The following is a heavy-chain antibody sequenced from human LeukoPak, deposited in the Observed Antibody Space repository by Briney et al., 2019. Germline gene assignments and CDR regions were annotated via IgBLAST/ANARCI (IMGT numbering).Heavy chain of an antibody. CDR1: GGSFSGYY. D-gene: IGHD3-3*01. Sequence: PSETLSLTCAVYGGSFSGYYWSWIRQPPGKGLEWIGEINHSGSTNYNPSLKSRVTISVDTSKNQFSLKLSSVTAADTAVYYCARGRSLYDFWSGSQLNWFDPWGQGTLVTVSS. J-gene: IGHJ5*02. CDR2: INHSGST. V-gene: IGHV4-34*01. CDR3: ARGRSLYDFWSGSQLNWFDP.